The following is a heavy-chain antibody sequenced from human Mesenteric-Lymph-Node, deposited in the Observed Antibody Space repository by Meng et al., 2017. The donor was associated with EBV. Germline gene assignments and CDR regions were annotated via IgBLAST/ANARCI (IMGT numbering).Heavy chain of an antibody. D-gene: IGHD5-18*01. V-gene: IGHV4-39*07. Sequence: QHPVPGLSITPRTSPLPLSCSRPSISITPSSWGWLSQSPGKGLEWIGSLSYSSGTTSYNASLKSRVTISIDSSKNQFSLRLQSVTAADTAVYFCATSYGYTSTYWGPGTLVTVSS. CDR2: LSYSSGTT. CDR1: RPSISITPSS. J-gene: IGHJ4*02. CDR3: ATSYGYTSTY.